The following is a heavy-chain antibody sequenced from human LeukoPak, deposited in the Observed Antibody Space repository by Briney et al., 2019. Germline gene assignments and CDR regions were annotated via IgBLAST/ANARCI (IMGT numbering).Heavy chain of an antibody. Sequence: GGSLRLSCAASGXTFSNAWVSWVRQAPGKGLEWVSSITSSSTYIYYADSVKGRFTISRDNAKNSLYLQMNSLRAEDTAVYFCAKGASRFDYWGPGTLVTVSS. CDR1: GXTFSNAW. CDR2: ITSSSTYI. J-gene: IGHJ4*02. D-gene: IGHD6-6*01. V-gene: IGHV3-21*01. CDR3: AKGASRFDY.